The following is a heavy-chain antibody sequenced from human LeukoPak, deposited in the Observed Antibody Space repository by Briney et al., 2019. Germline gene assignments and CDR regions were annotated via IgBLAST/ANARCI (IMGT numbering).Heavy chain of an antibody. CDR2: IYYSGST. J-gene: IGHJ4*02. CDR1: GFTFSSSN. D-gene: IGHD4-17*01. V-gene: IGHV4-39*07. CDR3: ARRVTTRLPFRY. Sequence: GSLRLSCAASGFTFSSSNMNWVRQAPGKGLEWIGSIYYSGSTYYNPSLKSRVTISVDTSKKQFSLKLTSVTAADTAVYYCARRVTTRLPFRYWGQGTLVTVSS.